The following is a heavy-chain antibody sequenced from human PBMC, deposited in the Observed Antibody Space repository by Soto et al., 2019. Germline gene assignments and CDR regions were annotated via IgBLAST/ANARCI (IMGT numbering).Heavy chain of an antibody. V-gene: IGHV5-51*01. CDR2: IYPGDSDA. CDR1: GYSFTNYW. Sequence: GESLKISCTTSGYSFTNYWIGWVRRMPGKGLEWMGVIYPGDSDARYSPSFQGQVTITVDKSINTAYLQWSRLKASDTAIYYCARQRLWGTSGYYYFENWGQGTLVTVSS. CDR3: ARQRLWGTSGYYYFEN. D-gene: IGHD3-22*01. J-gene: IGHJ4*02.